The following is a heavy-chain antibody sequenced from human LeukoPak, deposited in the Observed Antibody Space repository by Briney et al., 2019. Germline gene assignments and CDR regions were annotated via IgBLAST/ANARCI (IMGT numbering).Heavy chain of an antibody. CDR3: TRHTYGVEFDY. V-gene: IGHV4-4*07. CDR2: IYTSGST. D-gene: IGHD2/OR15-2a*01. CDR1: GGSISSYY. Sequence: SETLSFTCTGSGGSISSYYWSWIRQPAGKELEWIGRIYTSGSTNYNPSLKSRITMSVDTSKNQFFLKLASVTAADSAVYYCTRHTYGVEFDYWGQGSLVTVSS. J-gene: IGHJ4*02.